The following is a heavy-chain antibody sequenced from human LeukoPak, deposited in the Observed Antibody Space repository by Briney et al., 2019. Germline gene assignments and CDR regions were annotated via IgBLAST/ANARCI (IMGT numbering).Heavy chain of an antibody. D-gene: IGHD5-12*01. CDR3: ARAAGSGYDPRGPFDY. Sequence: SETLSLTCTVSGGSISNGDNYWSWIRQAPEKGLEWIGNIYYSGSTYHNPSLKSRVIILVDTSKNHFSLKLSSVTAADTAVYYCARAAGSGYDPRGPFDYWGQGTLVTVSS. J-gene: IGHJ4*02. CDR2: IYYSGST. CDR1: GGSISNGDNY. V-gene: IGHV4-30-4*01.